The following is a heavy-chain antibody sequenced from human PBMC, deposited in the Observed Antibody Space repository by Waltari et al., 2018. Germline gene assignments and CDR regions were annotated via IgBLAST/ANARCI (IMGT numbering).Heavy chain of an antibody. Sequence: QVQLRESGPGLVQPSATLSLTCTVSGYSISRGYYWGWIRQSPGKGLEWIASIYPGVNTYYSPSLNSRLTISVDTSKNQFYLKLSSVTAADTAVYYCASSFPIAYFDYWGQGTLVTVSS. J-gene: IGHJ4*02. D-gene: IGHD2-21*01. CDR1: GYSISRGYY. V-gene: IGHV4-38-2*02. CDR2: IYPGVNT. CDR3: ASSFPIAYFDY.